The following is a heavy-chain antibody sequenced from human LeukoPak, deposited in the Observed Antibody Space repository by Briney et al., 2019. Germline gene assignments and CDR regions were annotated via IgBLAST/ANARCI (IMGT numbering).Heavy chain of an antibody. J-gene: IGHJ4*02. D-gene: IGHD3-22*01. CDR2: ISWNSGSI. CDR3: AKVSDYYDSSGYFDC. V-gene: IGHV3-9*01. CDR1: GFTFDDYA. Sequence: GGSLRLSCAASGFTFDDYAMHWVRQAPGKGLEWGSGISWNSGSIGYADSVKGRFTISRDNAKNSLYLQMNSLRAEDTALYYCAKVSDYYDSSGYFDCWGQGTLVTVSS.